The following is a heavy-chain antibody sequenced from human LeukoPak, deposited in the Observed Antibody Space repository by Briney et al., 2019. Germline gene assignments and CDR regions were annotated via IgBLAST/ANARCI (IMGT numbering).Heavy chain of an antibody. CDR2: IYYSGST. CDR1: GGSISSSPYY. D-gene: IGHD3-9*01. J-gene: IGHJ3*01. CDR3: AVDYDILTGYPWTDAFDV. V-gene: IGHV4-39*01. Sequence: SETLSLTCTVSGGSISSSPYYWGWIRQPPGKGLEWIGTIYYSGSTYYNPSLKSRVTISVDTSKNQFSLKLTSVTAADTAVYYCAVDYDILTGYPWTDAFDVWGQGTMVTVSS.